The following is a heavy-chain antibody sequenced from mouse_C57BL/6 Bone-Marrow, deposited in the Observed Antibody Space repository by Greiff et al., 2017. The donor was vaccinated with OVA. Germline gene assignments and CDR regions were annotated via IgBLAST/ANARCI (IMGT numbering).Heavy chain of an antibody. Sequence: VQLQQSGAELARPGASVKLSCTASGYTFTSYGISWVKQRPGQGLEWIGEIYPRSGNTYYNEKFKGKATLTADKSSSTAYMELRSLTSDDSAVYFCANHYYGSSYVGYFDVWGTGTTVTVSS. V-gene: IGHV1-81*01. J-gene: IGHJ1*03. D-gene: IGHD1-1*01. CDR1: GYTFTSYG. CDR3: ANHYYGSSYVGYFDV. CDR2: IYPRSGNT.